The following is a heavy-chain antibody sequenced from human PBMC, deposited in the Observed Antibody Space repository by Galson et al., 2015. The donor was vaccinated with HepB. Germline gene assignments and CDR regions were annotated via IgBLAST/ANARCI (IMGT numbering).Heavy chain of an antibody. CDR2: ISSSSSYI. J-gene: IGHJ3*02. CDR1: GFTFSSYS. D-gene: IGHD1-26*01. CDR3: ARDEDSGSSLFGI. Sequence: SLRLSCAASGFTFSSYSMNWVRQAPGKGLEWVSSISSSSSYIYYADSVKGRFTISRDNAKNSLYLQMNSLRAEDTAVYYCARDEDSGSSLFGIWGQGTMVTVSS. V-gene: IGHV3-21*01.